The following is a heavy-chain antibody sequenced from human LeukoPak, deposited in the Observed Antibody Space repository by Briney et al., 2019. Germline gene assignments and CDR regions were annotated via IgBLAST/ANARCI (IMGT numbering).Heavy chain of an antibody. CDR3: ARGQVGIGFDFDY. CDR2: ISSSSSTI. V-gene: IGHV3-48*04. Sequence: GRSLRLSCAASVFTFSSYSMNWVRQAPGKGLEWVSYISSSSSTIYYADSVKGRFTISRDNAKNSLYLQMNSLRAEDTAVYYCARGQVGIGFDFDYWGQGTLVTVSS. J-gene: IGHJ4*02. CDR1: VFTFSSYS. D-gene: IGHD1-26*01.